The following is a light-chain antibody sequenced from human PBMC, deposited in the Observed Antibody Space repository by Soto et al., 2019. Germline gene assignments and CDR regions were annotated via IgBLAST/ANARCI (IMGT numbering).Light chain of an antibody. CDR3: QQYYSTPRT. CDR1: QSVLCSSYNKNY. V-gene: IGKV4-1*01. J-gene: IGKJ2*01. CDR2: WAS. Sequence: DIVMTQSPDSLAVSLGERATINCKSSQSVLCSSYNKNYLAWYQQKPGQPPKLLIYWASTRESGVPDRFSGSGSGTDFTLTISSLQAEDVAVYYCQQYYSTPRTFGQGSKLEIK.